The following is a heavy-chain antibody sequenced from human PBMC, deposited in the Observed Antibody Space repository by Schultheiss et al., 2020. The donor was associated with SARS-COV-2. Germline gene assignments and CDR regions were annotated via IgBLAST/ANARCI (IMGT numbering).Heavy chain of an antibody. CDR1: GGTFSSYA. V-gene: IGHV1-18*01. CDR3: ARDSSSSGNPYYYMDV. D-gene: IGHD6-6*01. Sequence: ASVKVSCKVSGGTFSSYAISWVRQAPGQRLEWMGWINAGNGNTNYAQKLQGRVTMTTDTSTSTAYMEVRSLRSDDTAVYYCARDSSSSGNPYYYMDVWGKGTTVTVSS. CDR2: INAGNGNT. J-gene: IGHJ6*03.